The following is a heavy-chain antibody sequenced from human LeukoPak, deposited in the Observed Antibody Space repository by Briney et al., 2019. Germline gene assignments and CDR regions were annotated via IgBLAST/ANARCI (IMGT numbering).Heavy chain of an antibody. J-gene: IGHJ3*02. V-gene: IGHV4-59*01. CDR2: IYYSGST. D-gene: IGHD2-2*01. CDR1: GGSISSYY. CDR3: ARVEACSSTSCYEGAFDI. Sequence: SETLSLTCTVSGGSISSYYWSWIRQPPGKGLEWIGYIYYSGSTNYNPSLKSRVTISVDTSKNQFSLKLSSVTAADTAVYYCARVEACSSTSCYEGAFDIWGQGTMVTVSS.